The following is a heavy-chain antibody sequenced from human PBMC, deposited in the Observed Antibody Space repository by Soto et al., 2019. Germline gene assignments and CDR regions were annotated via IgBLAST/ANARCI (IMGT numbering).Heavy chain of an antibody. V-gene: IGHV3-23*01. CDR3: AKELMGGYCSGGSCYGYYFDY. CDR1: GFTFSSYA. Sequence: VQMLESGGGLVQRGGSLSLSCAASGFTFSSYAMSWVRQAPGKGLEWVSAISGSGGSTYYADSVKGRFTISRDNSKNPLYLQMNGRRAEDTAVYYCAKELMGGYCSGGSCYGYYFDYWGQGTLVTVSS. J-gene: IGHJ4*02. D-gene: IGHD2-15*01. CDR2: ISGSGGST.